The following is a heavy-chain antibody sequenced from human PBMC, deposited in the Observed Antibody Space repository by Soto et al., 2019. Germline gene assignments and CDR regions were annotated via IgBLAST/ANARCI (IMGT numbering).Heavy chain of an antibody. V-gene: IGHV4-31*02. CDR3: ALALLPTTRLDY. J-gene: IGHJ4*02. Sequence: HVQLQESGPGLVKPSQTLSLTCSVSVASTVSHYHWTWSRQPPGKGLEWMGYIFNSVTTFYNPSLTGRLSISMNTSGNHFYLELRSVTAAATAVSYCALALLPTTRLDYWGQGTLDTVSS. CDR2: IFNSVTT. D-gene: IGHD3-3*02. CDR1: VASTVSHYH.